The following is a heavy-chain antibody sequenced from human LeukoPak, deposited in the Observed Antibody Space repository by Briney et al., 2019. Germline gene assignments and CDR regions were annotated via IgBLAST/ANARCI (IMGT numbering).Heavy chain of an antibody. CDR2: IRQDGSEK. J-gene: IGHJ4*02. CDR3: TGETYYFDY. V-gene: IGHV3-7*01. CDR1: GFTFSTFW. Sequence: GGSLRLSCAVSGFTFSTFWMGWVRQAPGKGLEWVANIRQDGSEKYYVDSVKGRFTISRDNAENSLYLQMNSLRAEDTAVYYCTGETYYFDYWGQGTLVTVSS.